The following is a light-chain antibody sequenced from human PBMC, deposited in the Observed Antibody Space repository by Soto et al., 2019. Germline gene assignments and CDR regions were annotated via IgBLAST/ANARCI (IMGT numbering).Light chain of an antibody. CDR1: SSNIGNKY. CDR3: GTWDSSLNAVL. CDR2: END. V-gene: IGLV1-51*02. J-gene: IGLJ3*02. Sequence: QSVLTQPPSVSAAPGQKVTISCSGSSSNIGNKYVSWYQQLPGTAPKLLISENDKRPSGIPDRFSGSKSGTSATLGITGRQTGDEADYTCGTWDSSLNAVLFGGGTKVTVL.